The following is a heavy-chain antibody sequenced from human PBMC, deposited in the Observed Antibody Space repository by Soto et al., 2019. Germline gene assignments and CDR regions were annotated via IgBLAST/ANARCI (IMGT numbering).Heavy chain of an antibody. CDR1: GYTFSNYN. V-gene: IGHV1-2*02. J-gene: IGHJ3*02. CDR3: ARGGTAGAFDI. Sequence: GASVEVSCRASGYTFSNYNIHWVRQAPGQGLEWMGWINPDSGDTNNAQKFQGRVTMTGDTSMGTAYMEVSRLRSDDTAVYYCARGGTAGAFDIWGQGTMVTVSS. CDR2: INPDSGDT. D-gene: IGHD1-1*01.